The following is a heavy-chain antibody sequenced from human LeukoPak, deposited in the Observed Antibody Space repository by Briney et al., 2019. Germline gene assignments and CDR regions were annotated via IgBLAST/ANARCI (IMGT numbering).Heavy chain of an antibody. Sequence: GGSLRLSCAASGFTISSKYVGWVRQAPGKGLEWVSVIYSGDSTQYADSVKGRFTISRDNSKNTLYLQMNSLRADDTAMYYCARSEQWLAWNYWGQGTLVTVSS. CDR1: GFTISSKY. J-gene: IGHJ4*02. D-gene: IGHD6-19*01. CDR2: IYSGDST. V-gene: IGHV3-53*01. CDR3: ARSEQWLAWNY.